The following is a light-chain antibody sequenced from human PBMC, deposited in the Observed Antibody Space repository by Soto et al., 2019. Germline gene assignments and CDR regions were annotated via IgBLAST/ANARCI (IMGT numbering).Light chain of an antibody. Sequence: DIQMTQSPSSLSASVGDRVTITCRASQSISNYLNWYQQKPGKAPQLLIFAASSLQGGVPSRFSGSGSGTDFTLTISGLQPEDLATYYCQQSYSSPWTFGRGTKVDIK. J-gene: IGKJ1*01. CDR3: QQSYSSPWT. CDR2: AAS. V-gene: IGKV1-39*01. CDR1: QSISNY.